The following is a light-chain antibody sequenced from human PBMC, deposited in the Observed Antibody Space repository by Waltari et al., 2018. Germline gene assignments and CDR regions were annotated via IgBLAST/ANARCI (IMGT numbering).Light chain of an antibody. J-gene: IGKJ4*02. Sequence: DIEITQSPSSLSASLGDRVTITCRASQSVNIWLAWYQQRPGRALKLLIYKASHLQTGVASIFSGSGSVSDFSLTITGLQPYDSAIYYCQHYNVSPLTFGVVTKVEI. V-gene: IGKV1-5*03. CDR3: QHYNVSPLT. CDR1: QSVNIW. CDR2: KAS.